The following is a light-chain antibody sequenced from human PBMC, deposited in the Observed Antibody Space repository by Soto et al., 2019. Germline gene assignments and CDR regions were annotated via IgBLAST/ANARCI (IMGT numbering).Light chain of an antibody. Sequence: DIQMTQSPSSLSASVGDRVTITCRASQSIRSYLNWYQQXXXXAPELLIYEASSLQSGVPSRFSGSGSGTDFTLTISSLQPEDFATYYCQQSYTTPFTFGPGTKVDIK. J-gene: IGKJ3*01. CDR1: QSIRSY. CDR3: QQSYTTPFT. CDR2: EAS. V-gene: IGKV1-39*01.